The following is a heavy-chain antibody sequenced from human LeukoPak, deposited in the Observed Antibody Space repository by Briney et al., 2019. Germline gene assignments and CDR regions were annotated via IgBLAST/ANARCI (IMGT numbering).Heavy chain of an antibody. Sequence: TSQTLSLTCTVSGGSISSGDYYWSWIRQPPGKGLEWIGYIYYSGSTYYNPSLKSRVTISVDTSKNQFSLKLSSVTAADTAVYYCARVVDYASPGFDYWGQGTLATVSS. CDR1: GGSISSGDYY. CDR3: ARVVDYASPGFDY. J-gene: IGHJ4*02. V-gene: IGHV4-30-4*08. D-gene: IGHD2-2*01. CDR2: IYYSGST.